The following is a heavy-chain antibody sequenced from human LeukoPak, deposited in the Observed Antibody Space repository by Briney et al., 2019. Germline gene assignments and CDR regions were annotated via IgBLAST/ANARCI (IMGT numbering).Heavy chain of an antibody. CDR2: IYTSGST. V-gene: IGHV4-4*07. CDR3: ARDQHDYGVPGVGNWFDP. Sequence: SETLSLTCTVSGGSISSYYWSWIRQPAGKGLEWIGRIYTSGSTNYNPSLKSRVTMSVDTSKNQFSLKLSSVTAADTAVYYCARDQHDYGVPGVGNWFDPWGLGTLVTVSS. J-gene: IGHJ5*02. CDR1: GGSISSYY. D-gene: IGHD4-17*01.